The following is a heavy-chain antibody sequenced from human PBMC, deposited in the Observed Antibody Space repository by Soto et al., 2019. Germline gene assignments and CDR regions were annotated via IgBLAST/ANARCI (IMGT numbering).Heavy chain of an antibody. J-gene: IGHJ5*02. V-gene: IGHV1-69*06. Sequence: QVQLVQSGAEVKTPGSSVKVSCKASGSSFNSFSIDWLLQAPGQGLEWMGGIIPMSGRPNYAQKFQGRVTFSADKSANTVYMELSRLTYEDTAVYYCTRRGRESANWFDPWGQGTLVTVSS. CDR1: GSSFNSFS. CDR2: IIPMSGRP. CDR3: TRRGRESANWFDP.